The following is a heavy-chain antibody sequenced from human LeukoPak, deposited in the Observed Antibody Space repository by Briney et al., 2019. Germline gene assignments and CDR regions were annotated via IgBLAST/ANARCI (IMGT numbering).Heavy chain of an antibody. V-gene: IGHV1-2*02. CDR1: GGTFSSYA. CDR3: ARDGSYYYDSSGYYGAFDI. J-gene: IGHJ3*02. Sequence: GSSVKVSCKASGGTFSSYAISWVRQAPGQGLEWMGWINPNSGGTNYAQKFQGRVTMTRDTSISTAYMELSRLRSDDTAVYYCARDGSYYYDSSGYYGAFDIWGQGTMVTVSS. CDR2: INPNSGGT. D-gene: IGHD3-22*01.